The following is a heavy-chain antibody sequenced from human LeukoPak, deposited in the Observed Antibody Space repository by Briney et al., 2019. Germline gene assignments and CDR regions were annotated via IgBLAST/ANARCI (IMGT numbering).Heavy chain of an antibody. CDR1: GYTLTELS. D-gene: IGHD3-22*01. V-gene: IGHV1-24*01. CDR3: ATDGFGGARYYYDSSGYNGLQ. CDR2: FDPEDGET. J-gene: IGHJ4*02. Sequence: ASVKVSCKVSGYTLTELSMHWVRQAPGKGLEWMGGFDPEDGETIYAQKFQGRVTMTEDTSTGTAYMELSSLRSEDTAVYYCATDGFGGARYYYDSSGYNGLQWGQGTLVTVSS.